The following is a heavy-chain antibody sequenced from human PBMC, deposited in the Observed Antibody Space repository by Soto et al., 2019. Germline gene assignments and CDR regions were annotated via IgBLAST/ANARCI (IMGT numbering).Heavy chain of an antibody. D-gene: IGHD3-10*01. Sequence: SETLYLTCTISGGSISSSSYYWGWIRQPPGKGLEWIGSIYYSGSTYYNPSLKSRVTIYVDTSKNQFSLKLSSVTAADTAVYYCARHNYGSGSYYKDWGQGTLVTVSS. J-gene: IGHJ4*02. CDR3: ARHNYGSGSYYKD. CDR2: IYYSGST. V-gene: IGHV4-39*01. CDR1: GGSISSSSYY.